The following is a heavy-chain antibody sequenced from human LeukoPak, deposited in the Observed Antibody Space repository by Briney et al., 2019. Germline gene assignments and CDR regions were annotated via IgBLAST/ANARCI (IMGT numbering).Heavy chain of an antibody. CDR3: ARSNGDYDILTGYLD. J-gene: IGHJ4*02. D-gene: IGHD3-9*01. CDR1: GGSFSGYY. V-gene: IGHV4-34*01. Sequence: SETLSLTCAVYGGSFSGYYWSWIRQPPGKGLEWIGEINHSGSTNYNPSLKSRVTISVDKSKNQFSLKLSSVTAADTAVYYCARSNGDYDILTGYLDWGQGTLVTVSS. CDR2: INHSGST.